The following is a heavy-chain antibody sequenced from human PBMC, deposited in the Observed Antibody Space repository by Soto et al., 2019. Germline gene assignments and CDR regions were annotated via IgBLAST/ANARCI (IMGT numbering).Heavy chain of an antibody. CDR3: AAPPSEYRYGL. CDR1: GSTFASSA. Sequence: SVKVSCKASGSTFASSAVQWVRQARGQRLEWIGWIVVGSGDATYAQQFQERVTIARDMSTDTAYLELRRLTSEDTAIYYCAAPPSEYRYGLWGQGSLVTVSS. D-gene: IGHD5-18*01. J-gene: IGHJ4*02. V-gene: IGHV1-58*01. CDR2: IVVGSGDA.